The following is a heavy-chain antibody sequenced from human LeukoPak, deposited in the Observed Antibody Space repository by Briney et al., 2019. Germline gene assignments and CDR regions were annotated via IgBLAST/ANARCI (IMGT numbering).Heavy chain of an antibody. CDR2: INHSGST. V-gene: IGHV4-34*01. CDR3: AKPSIPWGSGTVKIYYFDY. Sequence: SETLSLTCAVYGGSFSGYYWSWIRQPPGKGLEWIGEINHSGSTNYNPSLKSRVTISVDTSKNQFSLKLSSVTAADTAVYYCAKPSIPWGSGTVKIYYFDYWGQGTLVTVSS. J-gene: IGHJ4*02. CDR1: GGSFSGYY. D-gene: IGHD3-10*01.